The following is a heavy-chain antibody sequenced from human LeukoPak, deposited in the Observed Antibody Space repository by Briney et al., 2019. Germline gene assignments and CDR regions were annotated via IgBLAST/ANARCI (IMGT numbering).Heavy chain of an antibody. D-gene: IGHD1-26*01. Sequence: GGSLRLSCAASGFTFSSYAMSWVRQAPGKGLEWVSAISGSGGSTYYADSVKGRFTISRDNSKNTLYLQMNSLRAEDTAVHYCAKVGGKRWELPYDYWGQGTLVTVSS. CDR1: GFTFSSYA. J-gene: IGHJ4*02. V-gene: IGHV3-23*01. CDR2: ISGSGGST. CDR3: AKVGGKRWELPYDY.